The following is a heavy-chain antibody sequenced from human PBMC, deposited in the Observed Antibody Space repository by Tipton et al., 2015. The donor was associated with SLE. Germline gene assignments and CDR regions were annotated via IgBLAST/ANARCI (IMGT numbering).Heavy chain of an antibody. D-gene: IGHD3-10*01. J-gene: IGHJ3*01. V-gene: IGHV4-39*07. CDR1: GGSISSDSHF. CDR2: IHDSGSA. Sequence: TLSLTCTVSGGSISSDSHFWGWTRQPPGKGLEWLGSIHDSGSAYYNPSLKSRVTISVDTSNNQFSLKLTSVTAADTAVYYCAGSGKTGAYDVWGQGTVVTVSS. CDR3: AGSGKTGAYDV.